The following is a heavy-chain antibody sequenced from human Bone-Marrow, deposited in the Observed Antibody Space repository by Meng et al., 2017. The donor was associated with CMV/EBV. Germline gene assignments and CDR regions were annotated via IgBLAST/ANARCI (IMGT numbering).Heavy chain of an antibody. Sequence: GGSLRLSCAASGFTFDDHAMHWVRQAPGKGLEWVSGINWNGDSIVYADSVKGRFTISRDNAKNSLYLQMNSLRAEDTALYYCAKGRYSGSSGYFDYWGQGTLATVSS. CDR1: GFTFDDHA. CDR2: INWNGDSI. J-gene: IGHJ4*02. CDR3: AKGRYSGSSGYFDY. V-gene: IGHV3-9*01. D-gene: IGHD1-26*01.